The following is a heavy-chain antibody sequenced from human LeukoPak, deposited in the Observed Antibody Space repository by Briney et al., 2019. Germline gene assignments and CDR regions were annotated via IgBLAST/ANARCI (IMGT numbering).Heavy chain of an antibody. CDR2: INGSGGST. CDR1: GFTFSSYA. CDR3: AKDQIKFVSSHDAFDI. J-gene: IGHJ3*02. V-gene: IGHV3-23*01. Sequence: GSLRLSCAASGFTFSSYAMSWVRQAPGKGLEWVSAINGSGGSTYYADSVKGRFTISRDNSKNTLYLQMNSLRAEDTAVYYCAKDQIKFVSSHDAFDIWGQGTMVTVSS. D-gene: IGHD2/OR15-2a*01.